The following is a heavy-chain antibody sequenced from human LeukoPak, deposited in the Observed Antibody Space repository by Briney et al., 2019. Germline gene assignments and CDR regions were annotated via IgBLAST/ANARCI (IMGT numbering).Heavy chain of an antibody. CDR3: ARDGTAAGLYFDL. CDR2: IKQDGGEK. V-gene: IGHV3-7*01. D-gene: IGHD6-13*01. J-gene: IGHJ4*01. CDR1: GFIFSDYW. Sequence: PGGSLRLSCGVSGFIFSDYWMNWVRQAPGKGLEWVASIKQDGGEKSYVDSVKGRFTISRDNAKNSLYLQMSSLRAEDTAVYYCARDGTAAGLYFDLWGRGTPVTVSS.